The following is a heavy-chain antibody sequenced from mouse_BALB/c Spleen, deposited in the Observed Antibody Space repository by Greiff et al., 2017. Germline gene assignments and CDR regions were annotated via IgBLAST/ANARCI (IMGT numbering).Heavy chain of an antibody. CDR2: ISYSGST. CDR3: ARSGTIYGNYAMDY. D-gene: IGHD2-1*01. J-gene: IGHJ4*01. V-gene: IGHV3-8*02. CDR1: GDSITSGY. Sequence: EVQLVESGPSLVKPSQTLSLTCSVTGDSITSGYWNWIRKFPGNKLEYMGYISYSGSTYYNPSLKSRISITRDTSKNQYYLQLNSVTTEDTATYYCARSGTIYGNYAMDYWGQGTSVTVSS.